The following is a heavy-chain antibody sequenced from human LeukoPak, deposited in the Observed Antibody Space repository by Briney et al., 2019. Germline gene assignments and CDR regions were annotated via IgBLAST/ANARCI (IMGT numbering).Heavy chain of an antibody. CDR3: ARGADGVSSNSRGWFDP. V-gene: IGHV3-21*01. Sequence: GGSLRLSCAASGFTFSSYSMNWVRQAPGKGLEWVSSISSSSSYIYYADSVKGRFTISRDNAKNSLYLQMNSLRAEDTAVYSCARGADGVSSNSRGWFDPWGQGTPVTVSP. J-gene: IGHJ5*02. CDR2: ISSSSSYI. D-gene: IGHD2-15*01. CDR1: GFTFSSYS.